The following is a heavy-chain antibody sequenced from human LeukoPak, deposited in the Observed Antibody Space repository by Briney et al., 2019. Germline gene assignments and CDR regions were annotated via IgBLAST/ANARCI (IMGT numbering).Heavy chain of an antibody. CDR2: IYTSGST. V-gene: IGHV4-4*07. CDR1: GGSISSYY. CDR3: ARDGRIYCGGDCPAYWYFDL. Sequence: SETLSLTCTVSGGSISSYYWSWIRQPAGKGLEWIGRIYTSGSTNYNPSLKSRVTMSVDTSKNQFSLKLSSVTAADTAVYYCARDGRIYCGGDCPAYWYFDLWGRGTLVTVSS. D-gene: IGHD2-21*02. J-gene: IGHJ2*01.